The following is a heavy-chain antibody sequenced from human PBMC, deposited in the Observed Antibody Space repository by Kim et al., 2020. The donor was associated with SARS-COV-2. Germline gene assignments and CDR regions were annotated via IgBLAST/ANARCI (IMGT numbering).Heavy chain of an antibody. D-gene: IGHD4-17*01. J-gene: IGHJ4*02. CDR3: ARDRSTTD. Sequence: SSSIYYADSAKGRFTISRDNAKTSLYLQMNSLRAEDTAVYYCARDRSTTDWGQRTLVTVSS. CDR2: SSSI. V-gene: IGHV3-21*01.